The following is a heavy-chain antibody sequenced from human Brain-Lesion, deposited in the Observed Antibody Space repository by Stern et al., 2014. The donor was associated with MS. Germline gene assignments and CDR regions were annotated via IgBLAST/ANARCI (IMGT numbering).Heavy chain of an antibody. V-gene: IGHV4-39*01. CDR1: GGSVSSTSYA. D-gene: IGHD2-15*01. J-gene: IGHJ5*02. Sequence: QVQLQESGPGLVKPSETLSLTCTVAGGSVSSTSYAWAWIRQPPGKGLEWIGHIYYSGNTYYSPSLKSRLTKSLDPSQNQLSLQRGSVTAADTAVYYCAGEEDIRYCSGGSCTGNWFDPWGQGTLVTVSS. CDR3: AGEEDIRYCSGGSCTGNWFDP. CDR2: IYYSGNT.